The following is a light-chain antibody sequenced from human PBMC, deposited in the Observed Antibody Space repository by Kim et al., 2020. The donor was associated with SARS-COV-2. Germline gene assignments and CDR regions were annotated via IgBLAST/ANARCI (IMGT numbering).Light chain of an antibody. J-gene: IGKJ4*01. CDR3: QQYNSYSRT. CDR1: QSISSW. Sequence: ASVGDRVTITCRTSQSISSWLAWYQQKPGKAPKVLIYKASTLESGVPSRFSGSGSGTEFTLTISSLQPDDFAIYYCQQYNSYSRTFGGGTKVDIK. CDR2: KAS. V-gene: IGKV1-5*03.